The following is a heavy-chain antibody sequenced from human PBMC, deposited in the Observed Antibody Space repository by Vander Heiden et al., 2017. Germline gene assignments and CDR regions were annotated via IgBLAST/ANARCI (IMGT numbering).Heavy chain of an antibody. CDR3: AREDIVTTGSGAFDV. V-gene: IGHV4-34*01. D-gene: IGHD5-12*01. CDR2: INHSGST. Sequence: QVQLQQWDAGLLKPSETLSVTFAVYGESLSGTYWSWIRQPPGTGLEWIGEINHSGSTNYNPSLKSRVTISADTSKNQFSLKLSSVTAADTAVYYCAREDIVTTGSGAFDVWDQGTMVTISS. J-gene: IGHJ3*01. CDR1: GESLSGTY.